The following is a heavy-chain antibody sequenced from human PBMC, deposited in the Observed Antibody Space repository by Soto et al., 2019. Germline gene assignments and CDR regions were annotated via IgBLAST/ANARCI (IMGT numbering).Heavy chain of an antibody. CDR2: IYYSGST. CDR3: ARDYYNSGVYFLDY. V-gene: IGHV4-39*01. D-gene: IGHD3-22*01. CDR1: GGSISISSYY. Sequence: SETLSLTCTVSGGSISISSYYWGWIRQPPGKGLEWFGSIYYSGSTYYNPSLKSRVTISVDTSKNQFSLKLSSVTAADTAVYYFARDYYNSGVYFLDYWGKGTLVSVSS. J-gene: IGHJ4*02.